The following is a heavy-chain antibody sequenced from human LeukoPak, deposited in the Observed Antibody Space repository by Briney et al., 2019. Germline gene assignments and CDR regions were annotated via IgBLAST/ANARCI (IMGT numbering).Heavy chain of an antibody. CDR2: ISGSGGST. J-gene: IGHJ6*03. CDR1: GFTFSSYA. D-gene: IGHD2-15*01. CDR3: AKNGDRGAYCSGGTCYPYYYYMDV. Sequence: GSLRLSCAASGFTFSSYAMSWVRQDPGKGLEWVSAISGSGGSTYYSDSVRGGFTISRDNSRNTLYLQMNSLTAEYTAIYYCAKNGDRGAYCSGGTCYPYYYYMDVWGKGTTVTISS. V-gene: IGHV3-23*01.